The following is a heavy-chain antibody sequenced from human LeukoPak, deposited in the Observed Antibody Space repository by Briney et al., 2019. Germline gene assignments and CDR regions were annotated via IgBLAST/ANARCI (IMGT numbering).Heavy chain of an antibody. Sequence: SETLSLTCTVSGGSISSYYWSWIRQPPGKGLEWIGYIYYSGSTNYNPSLKSRVTISVDTSKNQFSLKLSSVTAADTAVYYCARGDIIVVVPAAGEYYYYGMDVWGQGTTVTVSS. CDR1: GGSISSYY. CDR3: ARGDIIVVVPAAGEYYYYGMDV. J-gene: IGHJ6*02. V-gene: IGHV4-59*12. D-gene: IGHD2-2*01. CDR2: IYYSGST.